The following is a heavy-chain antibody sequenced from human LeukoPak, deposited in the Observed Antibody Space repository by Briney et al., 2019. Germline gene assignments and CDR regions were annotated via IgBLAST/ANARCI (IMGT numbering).Heavy chain of an antibody. V-gene: IGHV3-7*01. D-gene: IGHD7-27*01. Sequence: GGSLRLSCAASGVTFSTFWMDWLRQAPGKGLEWVANINQDGSEKYYMDSVKGRFTISRDNAKNSLYLQMNILRAEDTAVYYCAEQGTEWGQGTLVTVSS. CDR1: GVTFSTFW. J-gene: IGHJ4*02. CDR3: AEQGTE. CDR2: INQDGSEK.